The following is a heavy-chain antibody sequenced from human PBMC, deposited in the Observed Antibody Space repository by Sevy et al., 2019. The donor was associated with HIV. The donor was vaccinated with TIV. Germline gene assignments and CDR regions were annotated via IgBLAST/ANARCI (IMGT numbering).Heavy chain of an antibody. CDR2: IYPRDSDT. J-gene: IGHJ4*02. CDR1: GYKFTTYW. D-gene: IGHD4-4*01. V-gene: IGHV5-51*01. Sequence: GESLKISCKASGYKFTTYWIGWARQMPGKGLEWMGMIYPRDSDTRHSPSFQGQVTISADTSINTAYLQWSSLKASDTAMYFCARHVDMTTLIGGLYYFDSWGQGTLVTVSS. CDR3: ARHVDMTTLIGGLYYFDS.